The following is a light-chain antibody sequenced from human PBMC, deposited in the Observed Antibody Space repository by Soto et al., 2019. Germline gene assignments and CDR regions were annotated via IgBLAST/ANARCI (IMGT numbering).Light chain of an antibody. J-gene: IGKJ1*01. V-gene: IGKV1-6*01. Sequence: IQMTQSPSTLSGSVGDRVTITCRASQDIRSDLGWYQQKPGKAPKLLIYAASSLQSGVPSRFSGSSSGTDFTLTISSLQPEDFATYYCLQDYNYPWTFGQGTKVDIK. CDR3: LQDYNYPWT. CDR2: AAS. CDR1: QDIRSD.